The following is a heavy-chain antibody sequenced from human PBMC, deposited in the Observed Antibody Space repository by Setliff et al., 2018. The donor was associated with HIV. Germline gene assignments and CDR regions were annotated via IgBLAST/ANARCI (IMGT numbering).Heavy chain of an antibody. CDR2: IYARGST. Sequence: SETLSLTCTVSGYAISSGYYWGWIRRPPGKGLEWIGSIYARGSTYYDPSLKSRVTISVDTSKNQFSLKLSAVTAADTAVYYCARELLRSWDGSENSYKPYYFDYWGQGTLVTVSS. J-gene: IGHJ4*02. CDR1: GYAISSGYY. CDR3: ARELLRSWDGSENSYKPYYFDY. D-gene: IGHD3-10*01. V-gene: IGHV4-38-2*02.